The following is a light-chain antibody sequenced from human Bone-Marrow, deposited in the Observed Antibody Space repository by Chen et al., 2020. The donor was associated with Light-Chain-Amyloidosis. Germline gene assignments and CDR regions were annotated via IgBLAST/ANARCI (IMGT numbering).Light chain of an antibody. CDR1: DLPTKY. J-gene: IGLJ2*01. V-gene: IGLV3-25*03. Sequence: YELTHPPSVSVSPGQTARITCSGDDLPTKYAYWYQQKPGQAPVLVIHRDTERPSGISERFSGSSSGTTATLTISGVQAEDEADYHCQSADSSGTYEVIFGGGTKLTVL. CDR3: QSADSSGTYEVI. CDR2: RDT.